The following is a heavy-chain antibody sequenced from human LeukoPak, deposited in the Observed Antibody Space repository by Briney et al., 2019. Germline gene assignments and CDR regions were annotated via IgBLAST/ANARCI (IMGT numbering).Heavy chain of an antibody. V-gene: IGHV4-59*01. CDR1: GGSISSYY. CDR3: ARGRSSMVRGYYYYYMDV. Sequence: SEAPSLTCTVSGGSISSYYWSWIRQPPGKGLEWIGYIYYSGSTNYNPSLKSRVTISVDTSKNQFSLKLSSVTAADTAVYYCARGRSSMVRGYYYYYMDVWGKGTTVTISS. CDR2: IYYSGST. J-gene: IGHJ6*03. D-gene: IGHD3-10*01.